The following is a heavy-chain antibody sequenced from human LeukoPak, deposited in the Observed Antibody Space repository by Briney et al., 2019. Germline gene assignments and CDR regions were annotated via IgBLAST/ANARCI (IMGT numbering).Heavy chain of an antibody. Sequence: PGGSLRLSCAASGFTFSTYVMSWVRQAPGKGLEWVSNLSGSGATTYCADSVKGRFTISRDNAKNTLYLQMNSRRAEDTAVYYCARGSYGYDYWGQGTLVTVSS. CDR1: GFTFSTYV. J-gene: IGHJ4*02. D-gene: IGHD5-18*01. CDR2: LSGSGATT. CDR3: ARGSYGYDY. V-gene: IGHV3-23*01.